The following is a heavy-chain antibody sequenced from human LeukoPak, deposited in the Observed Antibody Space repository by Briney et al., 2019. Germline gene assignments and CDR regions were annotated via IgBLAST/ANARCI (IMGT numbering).Heavy chain of an antibody. CDR1: GGSFSGYY. V-gene: IGHV4-34*01. Sequence: SETLSLTCAVYGGSFSGYYWRWIRHPPGKGLEWVGEINHSGSTNYSPSLQSRGTIPVDTSKNQFSLKLSSVTAADTAVYYCARGGAGTVTTAPEIPYWGQGTLVTVSS. CDR2: INHSGST. D-gene: IGHD4-17*01. CDR3: ARGGAGTVTTAPEIPY. J-gene: IGHJ4*02.